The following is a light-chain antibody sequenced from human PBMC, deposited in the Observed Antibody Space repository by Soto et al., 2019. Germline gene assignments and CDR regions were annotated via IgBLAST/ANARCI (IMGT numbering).Light chain of an antibody. CDR1: SSDVGGYNY. J-gene: IGLJ1*01. CDR2: DVN. Sequence: PASVSGSPGQSITISCTGTSSDVGGYNYVSWYQQHPGKAPKLMIYDVNHRPSGVPNRFSGSKSGNTASLTISGLQAEDEADYYCTPYTYMSGSTYVFGTGTKVTVL. V-gene: IGLV2-14*03. CDR3: TPYTYMSGSTYV.